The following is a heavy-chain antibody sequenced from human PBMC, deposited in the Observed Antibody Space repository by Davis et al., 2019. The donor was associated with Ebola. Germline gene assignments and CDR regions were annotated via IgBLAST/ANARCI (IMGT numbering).Heavy chain of an antibody. J-gene: IGHJ6*02. V-gene: IGHV5-51*01. Sequence: PGGSLRLSCKGSGYSFTSYWIGWVRQLPGKGLEWMGIIYSGDSDANYSPSFQGQVTISVDKSINTAYLQWSSLKASDTAMYYCARTNCGVGRCEKSTFYYGLDVWGQGTSVTVSS. CDR3: ARTNCGVGRCEKSTFYYGLDV. CDR1: GYSFTSYW. D-gene: IGHD2-15*01. CDR2: IYSGDSDA.